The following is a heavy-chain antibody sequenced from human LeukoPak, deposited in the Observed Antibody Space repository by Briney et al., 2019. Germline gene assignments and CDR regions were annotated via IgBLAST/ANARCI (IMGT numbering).Heavy chain of an antibody. CDR3: ASDKAASGKFDY. V-gene: IGHV3-11*04. CDR2: ISSSGSTI. D-gene: IGHD6-13*01. J-gene: IGHJ4*02. Sequence: GGSLRLSCAASGFTFSDYYMSWVRQAPGKGLEWVSYISSSGSTIYYADSVKGRFTISRDNAKKSLYLQMNSLRAEDTAVYYCASDKAASGKFDYWGQGTLVTVSS. CDR1: GFTFSDYY.